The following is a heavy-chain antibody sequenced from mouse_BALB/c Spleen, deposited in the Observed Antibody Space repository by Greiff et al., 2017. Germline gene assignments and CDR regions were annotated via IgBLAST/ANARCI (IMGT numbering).Heavy chain of an antibody. V-gene: IGHV1S56*01. Sequence: VQLQQSGPELVKPGASVRISCKASGYTFTSYYIHWVKQRPGQGLEWIGWIYPGNVNTKYNEKFKGKATLTADKSSSTAYMQLSSLTSEDSAVYFCARDVFAYWGQGTLVTVSA. CDR2: IYPGNVNT. CDR3: ARDVFAY. J-gene: IGHJ3*01. CDR1: GYTFTSYY.